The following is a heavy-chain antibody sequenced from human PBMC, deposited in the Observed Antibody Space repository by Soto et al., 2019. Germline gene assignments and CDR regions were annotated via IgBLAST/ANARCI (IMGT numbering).Heavy chain of an antibody. Sequence: PSETLSLTCTVSGGSISSISHSWCWIRQSPGQGLEWIGNIFYNGITYYNPSLKSRVTISADTSKNHFSLKLRSVTVADTAVYSLSRIVTGTKYYFDFRGQRASVTVSS. J-gene: IGHJ4*02. V-gene: IGHV4-39*02. D-gene: IGHD1-1*01. CDR1: GGSISSISHS. CDR2: IFYNGIT. CDR3: SRIVTGTKYYFDF.